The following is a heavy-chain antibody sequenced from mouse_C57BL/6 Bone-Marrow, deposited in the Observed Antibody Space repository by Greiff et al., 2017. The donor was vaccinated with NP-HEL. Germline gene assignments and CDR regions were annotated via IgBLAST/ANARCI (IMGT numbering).Heavy chain of an antibody. CDR3: AQGDYYGSNAWFAY. J-gene: IGHJ3*01. CDR2: ICPRSGNT. V-gene: IGHV1-81*01. CDR1: GYTFTSYG. Sequence: QVQLQQSGAELARPGASVKLSCKASGYTFTSYGISWVKQRTGQGLEWIGEICPRSGNTYYNEKFKGKATLTAEQSSSNEYLELRSRTSEDSAVYFWAQGDYYGSNAWFAYWGQGTLLTVSA. D-gene: IGHD1-1*01.